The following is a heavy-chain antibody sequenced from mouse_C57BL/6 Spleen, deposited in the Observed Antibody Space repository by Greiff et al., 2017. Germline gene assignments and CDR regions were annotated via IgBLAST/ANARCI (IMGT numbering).Heavy chain of an antibody. J-gene: IGHJ4*01. CDR3: TRVGYYGSSYVDYAMDY. Sequence: EVQGVESGEGLVKPGGSLKLSCAASGFTFSSYAMSWVRQTPEKRLEWVAYISSGGDYIYYADTVKGRFTISRDNARNTLYLQMSSLKSEDTAMYYCTRVGYYGSSYVDYAMDYWGQGTSVTVSS. CDR1: GFTFSSYA. V-gene: IGHV5-9-1*02. CDR2: ISSGGDYI. D-gene: IGHD1-1*01.